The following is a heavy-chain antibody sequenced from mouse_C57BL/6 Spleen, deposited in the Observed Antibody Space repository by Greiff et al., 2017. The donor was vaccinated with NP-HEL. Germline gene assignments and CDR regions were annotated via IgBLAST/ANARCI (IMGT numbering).Heavy chain of an antibody. D-gene: IGHD2-3*01. CDR3: ARGDGYLAWFAY. V-gene: IGHV1-69*01. Sequence: QVQLKQPGAELVMPGASVKLSCKASGYTFTSYWMHWVKQRPGQGLEWIGEIDPSDSYTNYNQKFKGKSTLTVDKSSSTAYMQLSSLTSEDSAVYYCARGDGYLAWFAYWGQGTLVTVSA. CDR2: IDPSDSYT. CDR1: GYTFTSYW. J-gene: IGHJ3*01.